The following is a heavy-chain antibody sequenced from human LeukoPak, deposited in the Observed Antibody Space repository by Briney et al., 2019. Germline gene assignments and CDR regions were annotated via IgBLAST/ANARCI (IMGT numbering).Heavy chain of an antibody. Sequence: SETLSLTCTVSGGSISSYYWSWIRQPPGKGLEWIGYIYYSGSTNYNPSLKSRVTISVDTSKNQSSLKLSSVTAADTAVYYCAREVPYCSSTSCLSDGMDVWGQGTTVTVSS. CDR3: AREVPYCSSTSCLSDGMDV. D-gene: IGHD2-2*01. CDR1: GGSISSYY. CDR2: IYYSGST. J-gene: IGHJ6*02. V-gene: IGHV4-59*01.